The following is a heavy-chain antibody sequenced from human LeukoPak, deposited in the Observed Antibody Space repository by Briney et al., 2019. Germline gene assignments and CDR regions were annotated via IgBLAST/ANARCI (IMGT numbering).Heavy chain of an antibody. D-gene: IGHD3-22*01. CDR2: IYPGDSDT. J-gene: IGHJ4*02. CDR1: GYSFTSYW. V-gene: IGHV5-51*01. Sequence: GESLKISCKGSGYSFTSYWIGWVRQMPGKGLEWMGIIYPGDSDTRYSPSFQGQVTISVDKSISTAYLQWSSLKASDTAMYYCARQSTYYYDSSATYWDQGTLVTVSS. CDR3: ARQSTYYYDSSATY.